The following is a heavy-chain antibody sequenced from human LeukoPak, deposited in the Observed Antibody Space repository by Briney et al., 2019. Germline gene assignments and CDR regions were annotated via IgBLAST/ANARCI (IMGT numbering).Heavy chain of an antibody. CDR2: INHSGST. CDR1: GGSFSGYY. J-gene: IGHJ4*02. V-gene: IGHV4-34*01. CDR3: ARVSPLLWFGEFDY. D-gene: IGHD3-10*01. Sequence: PSETLSLTCAVYGGSFSGYYWSWIRQPPGKGLEWIGEINHSGSTNYNPSLKSRVPISVDTSKNQFSLKLSPVTAADTAVYYCARVSPLLWFGEFDYWGQGTLVTVSS.